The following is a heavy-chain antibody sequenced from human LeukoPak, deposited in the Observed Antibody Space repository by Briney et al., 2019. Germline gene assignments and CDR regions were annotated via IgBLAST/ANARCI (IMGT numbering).Heavy chain of an antibody. D-gene: IGHD6-13*01. Sequence: ASVKVSCKASGYTFTGYYMHWVRQAPGQGLEWMGWINPNSGGTNYAQKFQGRVTMTRDTSISTAYMELSRLRSDDTAVYYCARARSSSWYVGPDYYYYMDVWGKGTTVTVSS. CDR1: GYTFTGYY. CDR2: INPNSGGT. J-gene: IGHJ6*03. CDR3: ARARSSSWYVGPDYYYYMDV. V-gene: IGHV1-2*02.